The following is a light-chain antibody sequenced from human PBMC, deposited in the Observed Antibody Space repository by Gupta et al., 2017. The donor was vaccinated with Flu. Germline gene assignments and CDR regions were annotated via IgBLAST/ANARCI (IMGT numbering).Light chain of an antibody. CDR3: HQYYTSPRN. CDR1: QSVSSSS. Sequence: ERGTLSCRASQSVSSSSLAWYQQKPGQAPRLLIYGASTRATGVPDRFSGSGPGTDFTLTIDRLEPEDFAVYYCHQYYTSPRNFGPGTKVDIK. V-gene: IGKV3-20*01. J-gene: IGKJ3*01. CDR2: GAS.